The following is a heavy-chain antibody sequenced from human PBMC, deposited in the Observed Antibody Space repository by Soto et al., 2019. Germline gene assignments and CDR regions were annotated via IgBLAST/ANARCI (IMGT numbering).Heavy chain of an antibody. CDR1: GFAFSDFY. D-gene: IGHD3-9*01. V-gene: IGHV3-11*01. CDR2: ISSSGSTI. Sequence: WGSLRLSCAASGFAFSDFYMTWIRQSPGKGLEWVSYISSSGSTIYYSDSVKGRFIISRDNAKNSLYLQMSSLRAEDTAVYYCARASYDILSGYSDFWGPGTLVTVSS. CDR3: ARASYDILSGYSDF. J-gene: IGHJ4*02.